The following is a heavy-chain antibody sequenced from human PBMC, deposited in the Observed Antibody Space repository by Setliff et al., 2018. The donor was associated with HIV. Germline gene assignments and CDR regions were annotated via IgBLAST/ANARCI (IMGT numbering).Heavy chain of an antibody. CDR3: ARESRDIVATSPLDY. Sequence: ASVKVSCKTSGYTFISYYIYWVRQAPGQGLEWMGMINPSGAITSYAQNFQGRVTMTRDTFTSTAYMELSRLISDDTAVYYCARESRDIVATSPLDYWGQGTPVTVSS. J-gene: IGHJ4*02. CDR1: GYTFISYY. D-gene: IGHD5-12*01. V-gene: IGHV1-46*01. CDR2: INPSGAIT.